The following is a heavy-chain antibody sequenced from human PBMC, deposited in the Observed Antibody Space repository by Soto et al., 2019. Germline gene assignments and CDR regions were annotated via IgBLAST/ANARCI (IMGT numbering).Heavy chain of an antibody. J-gene: IGHJ4*02. D-gene: IGHD3-22*01. CDR3: AKMGDSSGYDFFDY. V-gene: IGHV3-23*01. Sequence: GGSLRLSCAASGFTFSSYAMSWVRQAPGKGLEWVLSISVSGGRTYYADSVKGRFTISRDNSKNTLYLQMNSLRVEDTAVYYCAKMGDSSGYDFFDYWGQGTLVTVSS. CDR1: GFTFSSYA. CDR2: ISVSGGRT.